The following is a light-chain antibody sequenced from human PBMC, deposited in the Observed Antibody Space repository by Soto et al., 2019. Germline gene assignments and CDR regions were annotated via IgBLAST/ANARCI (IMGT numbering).Light chain of an antibody. J-gene: IGKJ1*01. V-gene: IGKV4-1*01. CDR2: WAS. Sequence: DIVMTQSPDSLAVSLGERATINCKSSQSVLYSSNHKNYLAWYQQKPGQPPKLLIYWASTRESGVPHRFSGSGSGTDFTITISSLQAEDVAVYFCQQYYSTPWTFGQGTKVEIK. CDR1: QSVLYSSNHKNY. CDR3: QQYYSTPWT.